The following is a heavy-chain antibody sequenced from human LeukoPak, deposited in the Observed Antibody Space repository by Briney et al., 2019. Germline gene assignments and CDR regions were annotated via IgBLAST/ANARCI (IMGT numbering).Heavy chain of an antibody. Sequence: PGGSLRLSCAASGFTFDDYAMHWVRQAPGKGLEWVSGISWNSGSIGYADSVKGRFTISRDNSKNTLYLQMNSLRAEDTAVYYCAKVFFGDSSGFDYWGQGALVTVSS. CDR3: AKVFFGDSSGFDY. D-gene: IGHD3-22*01. V-gene: IGHV3-9*01. CDR2: ISWNSGSI. J-gene: IGHJ4*02. CDR1: GFTFDDYA.